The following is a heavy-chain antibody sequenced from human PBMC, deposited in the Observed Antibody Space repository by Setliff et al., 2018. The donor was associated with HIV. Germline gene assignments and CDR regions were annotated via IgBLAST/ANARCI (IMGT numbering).Heavy chain of an antibody. V-gene: IGHV1-69*10. Sequence: SVKVSCKTSGGTFNTYSISWVRQAPGQRLEWMGGIITIPGGVTKYAQNFQGRVTITADESTNTAYMELSSLRSEDTAVYYCPGLYGDKGGGYWGQGTLVTVSS. CDR2: IITIPGGVT. J-gene: IGHJ4*02. D-gene: IGHD4-17*01. CDR1: GGTFNTYS. CDR3: PGLYGDKGGGY.